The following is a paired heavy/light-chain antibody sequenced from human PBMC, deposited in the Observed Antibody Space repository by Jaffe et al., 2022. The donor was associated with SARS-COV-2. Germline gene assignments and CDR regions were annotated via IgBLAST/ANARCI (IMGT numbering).Light chain of an antibody. V-gene: IGLV2-14*01. CDR2: EVS. J-gene: IGLJ3*02. Sequence: QSALTQPASVSGSPGQSITISCTGTSSDIGTYNYVSWFQQHPGKAPRLVIYEVSNRPSGVSDRFSGSKSGNTASLTISGLQAEDEADYYCSSYTSTSTPVFGGGTKLTVL. CDR3: SSYTSTSTPV. CDR1: SSDIGTYNY.
Heavy chain of an antibody. CDR2: ISTGSYYI. D-gene: IGHD6-19*01. V-gene: IGHV3-21*01. Sequence: EVQLVESGGGLVKPGGSLRLSCAVSGFTFSSYSINWVRQAPGKGLEWVSSISTGSYYIYYADSVKGRFTISRDNAKNSLYLQMNSLRVEDTAVYYCARAHPSDYSSAWYIDYWGQGTLVTVSS. J-gene: IGHJ4*02. CDR1: GFTFSSYS. CDR3: ARAHPSDYSSAWYIDY.